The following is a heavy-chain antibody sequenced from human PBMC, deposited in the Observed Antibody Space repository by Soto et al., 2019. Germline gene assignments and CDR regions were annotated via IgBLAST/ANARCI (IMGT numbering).Heavy chain of an antibody. V-gene: IGHV3-23*01. D-gene: IGHD2-15*01. Sequence: PGGSLRLSCAASGFTFRNYAMSWVRQAPGKGLEWVSAINPSGGDTYYADSVKGRFTISRDNSKNTLYLQMNSLTAEVSAVYHCAGQLGYCSDGTCYFDYWGQGTEVTVSS. CDR2: INPSGGDT. J-gene: IGHJ4*02. CDR3: AGQLGYCSDGTCYFDY. CDR1: GFTFRNYA.